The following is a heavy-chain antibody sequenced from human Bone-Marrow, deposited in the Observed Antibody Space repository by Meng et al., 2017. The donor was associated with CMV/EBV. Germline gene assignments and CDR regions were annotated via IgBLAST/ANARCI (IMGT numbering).Heavy chain of an antibody. CDR2: ISSSGSTI. CDR1: EFSFSDYY. Sequence: GGSLRLSCVASEFSFSDYYMSWIRQAPGKGLEWVSYISSSGSTIYYADSVKGRVTISRDNAKNSLYLQRNSLRAEDTAVYYCARGWGYCSSTSCYTNYYYYGMDVWGQGTTVTVPS. D-gene: IGHD2-2*01. V-gene: IGHV3-11*04. CDR3: ARGWGYCSSTSCYTNYYYYGMDV. J-gene: IGHJ6*02.